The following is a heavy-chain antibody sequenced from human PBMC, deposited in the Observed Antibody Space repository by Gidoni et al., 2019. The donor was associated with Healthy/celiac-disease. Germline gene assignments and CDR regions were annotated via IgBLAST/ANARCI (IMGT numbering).Heavy chain of an antibody. Sequence: QVQLVQSGAEVKKPWASVKVSCKASGYTFTGYYMHWVRQAPGQGLEWMGWINPNSGGTNYAQKFQGWVTMTRDTSISTAYMELSRLRSDDTAVYYCATGPVVVITSDAFDIWGQGTMVTVSS. V-gene: IGHV1-2*04. D-gene: IGHD3-22*01. CDR2: INPNSGGT. J-gene: IGHJ3*02. CDR1: GYTFTGYY. CDR3: ATGPVVVITSDAFDI.